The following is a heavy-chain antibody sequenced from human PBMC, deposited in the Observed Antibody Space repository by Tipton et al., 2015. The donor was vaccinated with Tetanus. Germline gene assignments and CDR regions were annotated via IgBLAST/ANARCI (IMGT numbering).Heavy chain of an antibody. V-gene: IGHV4-4*07. J-gene: IGHJ5*02. CDR3: ATQTDNWFDP. Sequence: TLSLTCTVSRGPISSYYWSWIRQPAGKGLEWIGHISNGNTDYSTSLKSRVTLSVDTSKNQFSLELRAVTAADTAVYYCATQTDNWFDPWGQGILATVSS. CDR1: RGPISSYY. CDR2: ISNGNT.